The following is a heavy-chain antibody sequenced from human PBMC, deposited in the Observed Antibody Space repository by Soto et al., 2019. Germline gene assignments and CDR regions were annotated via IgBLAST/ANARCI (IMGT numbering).Heavy chain of an antibody. J-gene: IGHJ5*02. CDR2: IARAGDLI. CDR1: GFTFSNYA. CDR3: AKSLTAQVLYYFDP. D-gene: IGHD2-2*02. V-gene: IGHV3-23*01. Sequence: PGGSLRLSCAASGFTFSNYAMVWVRQAPGKGLEWVSAIARAGDLIRYADSVKGRFTISRDNSNNTLYLQMSSLRAEDTAIYFCAKSLTAQVLYYFDPWGPGTQVTVSS.